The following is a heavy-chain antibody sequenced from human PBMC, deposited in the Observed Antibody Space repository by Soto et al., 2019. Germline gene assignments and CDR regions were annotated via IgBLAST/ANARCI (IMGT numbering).Heavy chain of an antibody. V-gene: IGHV3-48*03. CDR1: GFTFSSYE. D-gene: IGHD1-26*01. J-gene: IGHJ6*02. CDR3: ARCSSGVGATTGYYYYGMDV. CDR2: ISSSGSTI. Sequence: PGGSLRLSCAASGFTFSSYEMNWVRQAPGTGLEWVSYISSSGSTIYYADSVKGRFTISRDNAKNSLYLQMNSLRAEDTAVYYCARCSSGVGATTGYYYYGMDVWGQGTTVTVSS.